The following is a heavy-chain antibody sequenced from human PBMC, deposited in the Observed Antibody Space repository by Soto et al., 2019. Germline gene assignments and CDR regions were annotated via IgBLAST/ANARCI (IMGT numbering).Heavy chain of an antibody. J-gene: IGHJ5*02. V-gene: IGHV4-39*02. CDR3: SRRAPEGFDP. Sequence: SETLSLTCTVSGDSISRSSYCWGWIRQPPGKGLEWIGSLCYGGETYYSPSLKSRVIVSVDSSKNHLSLNLSSVTAADTAVYYCSRRAPEGFDPWGQGTLVTVYS. CDR2: LCYGGET. CDR1: GDSISRSSYC.